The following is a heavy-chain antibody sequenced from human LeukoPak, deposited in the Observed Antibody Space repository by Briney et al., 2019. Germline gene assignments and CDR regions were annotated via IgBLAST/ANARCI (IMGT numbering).Heavy chain of an antibody. Sequence: SETLSLTCAVYGGSFSGYYWSWIRQPPGKGLEWIGEINHSGSTNYNPSLKSRVTISVDTSKNQFSLKLSSVTAADTAVYYCARGTNYYGSGSPRSEGNWFDPWGRGTLVTVSS. J-gene: IGHJ5*02. CDR1: GGSFSGYY. CDR3: ARGTNYYGSGSPRSEGNWFDP. V-gene: IGHV4-34*01. D-gene: IGHD3-10*01. CDR2: INHSGST.